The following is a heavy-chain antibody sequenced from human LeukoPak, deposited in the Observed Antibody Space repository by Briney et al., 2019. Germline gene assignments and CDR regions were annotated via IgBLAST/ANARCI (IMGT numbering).Heavy chain of an antibody. Sequence: GGSLRLSCTASGFTFDYYAMSWFRQAPGQGLEWVGFIRSKTHGGTTEYAASVKGRFTISRDDSKSIAYLQMNSLKTEDTAVYYWARGDGYTDYWGQGILVTVSS. V-gene: IGHV3-49*03. D-gene: IGHD5-24*01. CDR2: IRSKTHGGTT. J-gene: IGHJ4*02. CDR3: ARGDGYTDY. CDR1: GFTFDYYA.